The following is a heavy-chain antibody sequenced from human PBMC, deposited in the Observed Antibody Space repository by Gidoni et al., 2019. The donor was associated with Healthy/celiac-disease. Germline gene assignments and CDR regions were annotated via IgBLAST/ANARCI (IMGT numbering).Heavy chain of an antibody. J-gene: IGHJ4*02. Sequence: EVQLVESGGGLVQPGGSLRLSCSASGFTFSSYAMHWVRQAPGKGLEYVSAISSNGGSTYYADSVKGRFTISRDNSKNTLYLQMSSLRAEDTAVYYCVKDEVGGSSSEEIDYWGQGTLVTVSS. CDR1: GFTFSSYA. D-gene: IGHD6-6*01. CDR2: ISSNGGST. V-gene: IGHV3-64D*06. CDR3: VKDEVGGSSSEEIDY.